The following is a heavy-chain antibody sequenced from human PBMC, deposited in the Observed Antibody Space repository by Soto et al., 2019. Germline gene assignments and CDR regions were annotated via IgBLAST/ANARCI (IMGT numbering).Heavy chain of an antibody. D-gene: IGHD3-10*01. J-gene: IGHJ5*02. Sequence: QVQLVQSGAEVRKSGSSVKVSCKASGGTFSTNSINGVRQAPGQGLEWMGGIIPLFGSANYAQKFRGRVTITADESTSSVYKELSRLRSYYASLNYSAREGGYDYGLGRGHPCDRCGQGTQVTFTS. CDR2: IIPLFGSA. V-gene: IGHV1-69*01. CDR1: GGTFSTNS. CDR3: AREGGYDYGLGRGHPCDR.